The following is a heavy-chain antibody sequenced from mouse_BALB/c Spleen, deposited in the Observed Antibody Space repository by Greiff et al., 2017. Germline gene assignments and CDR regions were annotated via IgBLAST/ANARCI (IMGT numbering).Heavy chain of an antibody. CDR3: ARGGFITTVVAENY. Sequence: EVKLQESGPGLVKPSQSLSLTCSVTGYSITSGYYWNWIRQFPGNKLEWMGYISYDGSNNYNPSLKNRISITRDTSKNQFFLKLNSVTTEDTATYYCARGGFITTVVAENYWGQGTTLTVSS. V-gene: IGHV3-6*02. CDR2: ISYDGSN. J-gene: IGHJ2*01. CDR1: GYSITSGYY. D-gene: IGHD1-1*01.